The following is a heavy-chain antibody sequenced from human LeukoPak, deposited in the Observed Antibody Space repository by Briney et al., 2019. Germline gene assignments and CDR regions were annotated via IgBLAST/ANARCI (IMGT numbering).Heavy chain of an antibody. CDR2: IYPGDSET. CDR1: GDSFTTYW. V-gene: IGHV5-51*01. CDR3: ARQRGGNSEFDY. Sequence: GESLKISFKGSGDSFTTYWIGWVRQMPGKGLEWMGIIYPGDSETRYSPSFQGQVTISDDKSITTAYLQWSSLKASDTAMYYCARQRGGNSEFDYWGQGTLVTVSS. D-gene: IGHD4-23*01. J-gene: IGHJ4*02.